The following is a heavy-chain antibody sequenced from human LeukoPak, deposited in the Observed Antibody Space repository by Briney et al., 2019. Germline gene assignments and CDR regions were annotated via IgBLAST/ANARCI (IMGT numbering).Heavy chain of an antibody. CDR2: IKGDGSST. CDR1: GFTFTTYW. CDR3: VREGLECSGSSCQRAAFDY. Sequence: GSLRLSCAASGFTFTTYWMHWVRQVPGKGLVWVARIKGDGSSTRHADSMKGRFTISRDNAKNTLYLQMNSLRDEDTAVYYCVREGLECSGSSCQRAAFDYWGQGNPVTVSS. D-gene: IGHD2-2*01. V-gene: IGHV3-74*01. J-gene: IGHJ4*02.